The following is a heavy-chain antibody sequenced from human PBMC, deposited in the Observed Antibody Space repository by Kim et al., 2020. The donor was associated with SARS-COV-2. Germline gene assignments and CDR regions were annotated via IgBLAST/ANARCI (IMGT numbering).Heavy chain of an antibody. D-gene: IGHD6-6*01. Sequence: SETLSLTCAVYGGSFSGYYWSWIRQPPGKGLEWIGEIYHSGSTNYNPSLKSRVTISVDTSKNQFSLKLSSVTAADTAVYYCARGPEYSSSSPYFDYWGQG. J-gene: IGHJ4*02. CDR1: GGSFSGYY. V-gene: IGHV4-34*01. CDR2: IYHSGST. CDR3: ARGPEYSSSSPYFDY.